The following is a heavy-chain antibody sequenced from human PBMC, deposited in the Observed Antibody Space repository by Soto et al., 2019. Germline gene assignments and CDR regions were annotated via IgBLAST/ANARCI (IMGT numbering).Heavy chain of an antibody. Sequence: SETLSLTCTVSGGSISSYYWSWIRQPPGKGLEWIGYIYYSGSTNYNPSLKSRVTISVDTSKNQFSLKLSSVTAADTAVYYCARVPLPYYDFWSGYPYYYYMDVWGKGTTVTVSS. CDR2: IYYSGST. V-gene: IGHV4-59*01. CDR3: ARVPLPYYDFWSGYPYYYYMDV. D-gene: IGHD3-3*01. J-gene: IGHJ6*03. CDR1: GGSISSYY.